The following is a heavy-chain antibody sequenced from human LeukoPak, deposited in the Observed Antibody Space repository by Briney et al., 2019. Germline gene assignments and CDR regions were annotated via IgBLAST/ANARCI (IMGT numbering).Heavy chain of an antibody. D-gene: IGHD1-26*01. Sequence: PGGSLRLSCAASGFTFYDYAMHWVRQAPGKGLEWVSGIDWDGGSLDYADSVKGRFTISRDNAKNSLYLQMNSLRAEDTAVYYCARDPYSGGYGDYYYYYMDLWGQGTTVTISS. V-gene: IGHV3-9*01. CDR1: GFTFYDYA. J-gene: IGHJ6*03. CDR3: ARDPYSGGYGDYYYYYMDL. CDR2: IDWDGGSL.